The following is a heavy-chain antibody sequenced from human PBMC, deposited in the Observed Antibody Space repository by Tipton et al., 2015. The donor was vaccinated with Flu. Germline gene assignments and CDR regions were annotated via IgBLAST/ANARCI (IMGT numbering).Heavy chain of an antibody. D-gene: IGHD6-13*01. J-gene: IGHJ6*02. Sequence: TLSLTCTVSGGSISSYYWSWIRQPAGKGLEWIGRIYTSGSTNYNPSLKSRVTMSVDTSKNQFSLKLSSVTAADTAVYYCARDSQQLVHRYYYYGMGVWGQGTTVTVSS. CDR3: ARDSQQLVHRYYYYGMGV. CDR1: GGSISSYY. V-gene: IGHV4-4*07. CDR2: IYTSGST.